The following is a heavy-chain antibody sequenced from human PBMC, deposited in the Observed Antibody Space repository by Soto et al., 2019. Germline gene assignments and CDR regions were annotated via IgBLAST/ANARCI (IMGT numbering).Heavy chain of an antibody. CDR2: IYYSGST. J-gene: IGHJ5*02. V-gene: IGHV4-39*01. Sequence: SETLSLTCTVSGGSISSSSYYWGWIRQPPGKGLEWIGSIYYSGSTYYNPSLKSRVTISVDTSKNQFSLKLSSVTAADTAVYYCARQGRLGATERWDGFDPWGKGTRVTVSS. CDR1: GGSISSSSYY. D-gene: IGHD1-26*01. CDR3: ARQGRLGATERWDGFDP.